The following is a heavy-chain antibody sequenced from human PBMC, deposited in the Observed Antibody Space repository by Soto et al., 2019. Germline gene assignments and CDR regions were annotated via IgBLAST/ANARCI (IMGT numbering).Heavy chain of an antibody. CDR1: GFTFSSYS. Sequence: EVQLVESGGGLVKPGGSLRLSCAASGFTFSSYSMNWVRQAPGKGLEWVSSISSSSSYIYYADSVKGRFTISRDNAKNSLYLQMNSLRAEDTAVYYCARRPYGDYYFDSWGQGTLVSVSS. J-gene: IGHJ4*02. V-gene: IGHV3-21*01. D-gene: IGHD4-17*01. CDR2: ISSSSSYI. CDR3: ARRPYGDYYFDS.